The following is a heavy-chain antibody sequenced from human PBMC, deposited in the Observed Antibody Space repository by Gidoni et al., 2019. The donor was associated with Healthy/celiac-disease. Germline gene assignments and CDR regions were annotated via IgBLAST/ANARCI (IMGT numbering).Heavy chain of an antibody. D-gene: IGHD1-20*01. V-gene: IGHV4-34*01. Sequence: QVQLQQWGAGLLKPSETLSLTCAVYGGSFSGYYWSWIRQPPGKGLEWIGEINHSGSTNYNPSLKSRVNISVDTSKNKFSLKLSSVTAEDTAVYYCARGAVYDYWGQGTLVTVSS. CDR1: GGSFSGYY. CDR3: ARGAVYDY. CDR2: INHSGST. J-gene: IGHJ4*02.